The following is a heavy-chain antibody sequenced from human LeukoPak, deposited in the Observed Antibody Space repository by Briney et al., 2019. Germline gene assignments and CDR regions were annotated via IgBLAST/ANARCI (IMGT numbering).Heavy chain of an antibody. CDR3: ARERPDYGGNS. V-gene: IGHV7-4-1*02. CDR2: INTNTGNP. J-gene: IGHJ4*02. Sequence: ASVKVSCKASGYTFTRHAINWIRQAPGQGLEWMGWINTNTGNPTYDQGFTGRFVFSLDTSVSTAYLQISSLKAEDTAVYYCARERPDYGGNSWGQGTLVTVSS. D-gene: IGHD4-23*01. CDR1: GYTFTRHA.